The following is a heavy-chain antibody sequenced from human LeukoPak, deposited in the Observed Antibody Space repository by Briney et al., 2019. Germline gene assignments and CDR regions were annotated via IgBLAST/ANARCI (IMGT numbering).Heavy chain of an antibody. CDR3: AREAFFGPSDY. Sequence: GGSLRLSCAASGFTFSSYSMTWVRQAPGKGLEWVSSFTSGSRSIYYADSVKGRFTISRDNAKNSLYLQMNSLRAEDTAVYYCAREAFFGPSDYWGQGTLVTVSS. J-gene: IGHJ4*02. CDR1: GFTFSSYS. V-gene: IGHV3-21*01. CDR2: FTSGSRSI. D-gene: IGHD3/OR15-3a*01.